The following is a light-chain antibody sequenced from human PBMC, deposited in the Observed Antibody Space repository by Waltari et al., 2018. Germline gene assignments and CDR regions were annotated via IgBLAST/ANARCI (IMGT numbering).Light chain of an antibody. Sequence: AIRMTQSPSSFSASTGDRVTITCRASQGISSYLAWYQQKPGKAPKLLIYAASTLPSGVPSRFSGSGSGTDFTLPISCLQSEDFATYYCQQYYSYPLTFGGGTKVEIK. CDR1: QGISSY. J-gene: IGKJ4*01. CDR2: AAS. V-gene: IGKV1-8*01. CDR3: QQYYSYPLT.